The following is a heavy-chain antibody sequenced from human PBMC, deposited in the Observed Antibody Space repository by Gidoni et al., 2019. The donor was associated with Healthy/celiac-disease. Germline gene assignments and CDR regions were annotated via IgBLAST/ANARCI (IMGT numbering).Heavy chain of an antibody. V-gene: IGHV3-23*01. CDR3: AKVYTVTTLNYFDY. Sequence: EVQLLVSGGGLVQPGGSLRPSCAASGFTFSSDAMGWVRQAPGKGLEWVSAISGSGGSTYYAASVKGRFTISRDNSKNTLYLQMNSLRAEDTAVYYCAKVYTVTTLNYFDYWGQGTLVTVSS. CDR1: GFTFSSDA. J-gene: IGHJ4*02. D-gene: IGHD4-17*01. CDR2: ISGSGGST.